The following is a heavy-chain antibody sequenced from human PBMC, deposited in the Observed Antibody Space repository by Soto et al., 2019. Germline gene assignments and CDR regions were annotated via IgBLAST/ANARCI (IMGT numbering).Heavy chain of an antibody. CDR1: GLTFRNDW. D-gene: IGHD4-17*01. Sequence: GGSLRLSCAGSGLTFRNDWLSWVRQAPGKGLEWVANINQDGSERYYVDSVRGRFTISRDNVENSLYLQLNSLRPEDTAVYYCAVYGYGVSAAAYWAQGTLVTVSS. J-gene: IGHJ1*01. V-gene: IGHV3-7*03. CDR3: AVYGYGVSAAAY. CDR2: INQDGSER.